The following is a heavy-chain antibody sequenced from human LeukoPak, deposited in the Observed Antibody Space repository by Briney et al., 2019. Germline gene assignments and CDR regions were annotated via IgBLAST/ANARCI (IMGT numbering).Heavy chain of an antibody. D-gene: IGHD1-26*01. V-gene: IGHV4-4*09. CDR3: ARCGSHYYYYYMDV. CDR1: GGSISSYY. Sequence: SETLSLTCTVSGGSISSYYWSWIRQPPGKGLEWIGYIYTSGSTNYNPSLKSRVTISVDTSKNQFSLKLSSVTAAGTAVYYCARCGSHYYYYYMDVWGKGTTVTVSS. J-gene: IGHJ6*03. CDR2: IYTSGST.